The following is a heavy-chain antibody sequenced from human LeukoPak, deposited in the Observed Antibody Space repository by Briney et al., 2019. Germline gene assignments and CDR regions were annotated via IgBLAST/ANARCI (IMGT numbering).Heavy chain of an antibody. D-gene: IGHD4-11*01. Sequence: ASVKVSCKASGYTFSNYGISWVRQAPGQGLEWMGWISAYNGNTNYAQKFQGRFTMTTDTSTSTAYMELRTLKSDDTAVYYCARDKGVFGYSNTDMDVWGKGTTVTVSS. CDR1: GYTFSNYG. J-gene: IGHJ6*04. V-gene: IGHV1-18*04. CDR2: ISAYNGNT. CDR3: ARDKGVFGYSNTDMDV.